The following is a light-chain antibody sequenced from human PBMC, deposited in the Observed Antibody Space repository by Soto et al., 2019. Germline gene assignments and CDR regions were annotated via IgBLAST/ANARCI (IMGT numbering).Light chain of an antibody. CDR2: GNN. Sequence: QSVLTQPPSVSGAPGQRVTISCSGSSSNTGAGHDVHWYQQLPGTAPKLLIYGNNNRPSGVPDRFSCSKSGTSASLAITGLQAEDEADYYCQSYDDSLSGFWGFGGGTELTVL. CDR3: QSYDDSLSGFWG. V-gene: IGLV1-40*01. J-gene: IGLJ3*02. CDR1: SSNTGAGHD.